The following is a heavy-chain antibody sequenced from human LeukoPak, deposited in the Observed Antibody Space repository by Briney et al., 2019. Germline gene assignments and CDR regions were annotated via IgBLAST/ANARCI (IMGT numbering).Heavy chain of an antibody. CDR1: GFTFSSYA. CDR3: AKSHHNPNRYCSSTSCLGGVFHAFDI. CDR2: ISGSGGST. V-gene: IGHV3-23*01. J-gene: IGHJ3*02. Sequence: GGSLRLSCAASGFTFSSYAMSWVRQAPGKGLEWVSAISGSGGSTYYADSVKGRFTISRDNSKNTLYLQMNSLRAEDTAVYYCAKSHHNPNRYCSSTSCLGGVFHAFDIWAKGQWSPSLQ. D-gene: IGHD2-2*01.